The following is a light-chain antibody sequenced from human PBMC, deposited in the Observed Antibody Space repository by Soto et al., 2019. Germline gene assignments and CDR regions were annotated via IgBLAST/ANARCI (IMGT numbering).Light chain of an antibody. Sequence: QSVLTQPPSVSAAPGQKVTISCSGSSSNIGNNYVSWYQQLPGTAPKLLIYENNKRPSGIPDRFSGSKSGTSATLGITGLQTGDEADYYSGTWDSSLSAGVFGGGTKVTVL. CDR3: GTWDSSLSAGV. J-gene: IGLJ3*02. CDR1: SSNIGNNY. V-gene: IGLV1-51*02. CDR2: ENN.